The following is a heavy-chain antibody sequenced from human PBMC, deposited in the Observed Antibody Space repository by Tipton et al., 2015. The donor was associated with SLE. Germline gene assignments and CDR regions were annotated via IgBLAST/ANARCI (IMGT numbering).Heavy chain of an antibody. D-gene: IGHD3-16*01. CDR2: INSDGSST. V-gene: IGHV3-74*01. CDR1: GFIFNNYW. Sequence: SLRLSCAASGFIFNNYWMHWVRQTPGKGLVWVSRINSDGSSTSYGDSVKGRFTISRDNSKNTVYLEMNGLRAEDTAVYFCAREPMVITFGGGYGMDVWGQGTTVTVSS. CDR3: AREPMVITFGGGYGMDV. J-gene: IGHJ6*02.